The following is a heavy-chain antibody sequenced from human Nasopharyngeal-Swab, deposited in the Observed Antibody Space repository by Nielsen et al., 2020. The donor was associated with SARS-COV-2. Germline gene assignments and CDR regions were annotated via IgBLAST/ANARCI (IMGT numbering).Heavy chain of an antibody. CDR2: IIPTFGTA. Sequence: SVQVSCKASGGTFSSYSISWVRQAPGQGLEWMGGIIPTFGTANYAQKFQGRVTITADESTSTAYMELSSLRSEDTAVYYCARSDIAAAGTWVLGYWGQGTLVTVSS. CDR1: GGTFSSYS. V-gene: IGHV1-69*13. J-gene: IGHJ4*02. CDR3: ARSDIAAAGTWVLGY. D-gene: IGHD6-13*01.